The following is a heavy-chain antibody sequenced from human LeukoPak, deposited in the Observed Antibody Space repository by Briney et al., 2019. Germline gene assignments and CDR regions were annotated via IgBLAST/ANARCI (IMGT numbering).Heavy chain of an antibody. D-gene: IGHD5-24*01. CDR3: ARDGWRAINY. CDR2: IKEDGSDK. V-gene: IGHV3-7*01. J-gene: IGHJ4*02. Sequence: GGSLRLSCEASGFSFGTYWMSWVRQAPGKGLEWVANIKEDGSDKNYVDSVRGRFTISRDNAKNSLYLQMNSLRVEDTAVYYCARDGWRAINYWGQGTLVTVS. CDR1: GFSFGTYW.